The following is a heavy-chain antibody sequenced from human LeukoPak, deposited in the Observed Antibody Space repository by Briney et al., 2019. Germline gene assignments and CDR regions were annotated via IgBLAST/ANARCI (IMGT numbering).Heavy chain of an antibody. CDR2: ISGSGGNT. CDR3: AKFRWELLGSFDY. V-gene: IGHV3-23*01. Sequence: RGSLRLSCAASGVTFRSYGMSCGRQAPGEGLGWVSAISGSGGNTYYADSVRGRFTISRDNSKNTLYLQMNSLRAEDTAVYYCAKFRWELLGSFDYWGQGTLVTVSS. D-gene: IGHD1-26*01. J-gene: IGHJ4*02. CDR1: GVTFRSYG.